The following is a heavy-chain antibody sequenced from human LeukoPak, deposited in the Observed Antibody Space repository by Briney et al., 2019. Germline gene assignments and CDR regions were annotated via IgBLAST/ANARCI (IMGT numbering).Heavy chain of an antibody. J-gene: IGHJ4*02. CDR3: ARAPLNSAGSAYFDN. D-gene: IGHD2-15*01. V-gene: IGHV3-30*01. Sequence: PGRSLRVSCAASGFTFSSYAMHWVRQAPGRGLEWVAVISYDGSNKYYADSVKGRFTISRDNSKNTLYLQMNSLRAEDTAVYYCARAPLNSAGSAYFDNRGQGTLVTVSS. CDR2: ISYDGSNK. CDR1: GFTFSSYA.